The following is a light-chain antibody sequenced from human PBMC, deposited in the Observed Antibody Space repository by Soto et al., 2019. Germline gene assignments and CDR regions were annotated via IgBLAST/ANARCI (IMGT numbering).Light chain of an antibody. J-gene: IGKJ1*01. Sequence: EIVLTQSPGTLSLSPGERATLSCRASQSVSSSYLAWYQQKPGQAPRRLIHGASSRANSIPDRFSGSGSGTDFTLTISRLKPEDFAVYYCQQYGSSLTWTFGQGTKVEIK. CDR3: QQYGSSLTWT. CDR1: QSVSSSY. V-gene: IGKV3-20*01. CDR2: GAS.